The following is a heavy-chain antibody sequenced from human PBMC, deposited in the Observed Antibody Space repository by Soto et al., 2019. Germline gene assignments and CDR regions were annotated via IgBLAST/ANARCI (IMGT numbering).Heavy chain of an antibody. CDR1: GGSISRCGYS. V-gene: IGHV4-30-2*02. CDR3: ARSDGRY. J-gene: IGHJ4*02. CDR2: IYHSGST. Sequence: SETLSLTCAVSGGSISRCGYSWSWIRQPPGKGLEWIGYIYHSGSTYYNPSLKSRVTISVDTSKNQFSLKLSSVTAADTAVYYCARSDGRYWGQGTLVTVSS.